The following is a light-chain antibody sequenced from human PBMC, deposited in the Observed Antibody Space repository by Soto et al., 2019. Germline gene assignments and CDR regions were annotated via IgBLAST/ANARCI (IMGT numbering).Light chain of an antibody. J-gene: IGLJ1*01. V-gene: IGLV2-23*01. Sequence: QSALTQPASVSGSPGQSITISCTGTSSDIGTYNLVSWYQHYPGKAPKLMIYEGIKRPSGVSNRFSGSKSGNTALLTISGLQAEDEADYYCCSYAGSGTDNYVFGSGTKV. CDR3: CSYAGSGTDNYV. CDR2: EGI. CDR1: SSDIGTYNL.